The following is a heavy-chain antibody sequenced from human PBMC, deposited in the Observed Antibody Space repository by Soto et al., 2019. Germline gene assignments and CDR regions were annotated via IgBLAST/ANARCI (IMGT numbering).Heavy chain of an antibody. V-gene: IGHV1-58*01. J-gene: IGHJ3*02. Sequence: SVKVPCKASGFTFTSSAVQWVRQARGQRLEWIGWIVVGSANTNYAQKFQERVTITRDMYTSTAYMELSSLRSEDTAVYYCAAFTSSGYYPPRDAFDIWGQGTMVTVSS. CDR3: AAFTSSGYYPPRDAFDI. CDR2: IVVGSANT. CDR1: GFTFTSSA. D-gene: IGHD3-22*01.